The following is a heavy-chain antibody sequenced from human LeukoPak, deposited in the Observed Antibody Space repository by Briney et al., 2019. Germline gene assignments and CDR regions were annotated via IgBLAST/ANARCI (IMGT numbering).Heavy chain of an antibody. J-gene: IGHJ6*03. V-gene: IGHV5-51*01. D-gene: IGHD6-13*01. CDR1: GYSFISYW. CDR2: IYPGDSDT. Sequence: GESLKISCKGSGYSFISYWIGWVRQMPGKGLEWMGIIYPGDSDTRYSPSFQGQVTISADKSISTAYLQWSSLKASDTAMYYCARRTIAAAGTGGFYYYMDVWGKGTTVTVSS. CDR3: ARRTIAAAGTGGFYYYMDV.